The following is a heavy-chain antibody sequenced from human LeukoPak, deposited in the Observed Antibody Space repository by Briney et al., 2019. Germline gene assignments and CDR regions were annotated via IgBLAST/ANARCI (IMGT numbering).Heavy chain of an antibody. CDR3: AKALGSTCLDY. CDR1: GFTFSGCG. J-gene: IGHJ4*02. CDR2: ISYDGSIK. D-gene: IGHD6-13*01. Sequence: GGSLRLSCAASGFTFSGCGIHWVRQAPGKGLEWVAFISYDGSIKYYVDSVKGRFTISRDNSKNTLYLQVNSLRVEDTAFYYCAKALGSTCLDYWGQGTLVTVSS. V-gene: IGHV3-30*18.